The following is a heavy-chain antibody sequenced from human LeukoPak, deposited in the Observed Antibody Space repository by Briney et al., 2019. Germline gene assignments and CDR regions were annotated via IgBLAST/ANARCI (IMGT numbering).Heavy chain of an antibody. CDR1: GFTFSSYS. Sequence: GGSLRLSCAASGFTFSSYSMNWVRQAPGKGLEWVSYISSSSSSTIYYADSVKGRFTTSRDNAKNSLYLQMNSLRAEDTAVYYCARDDKIAVAGIIGYWGQGTLVTVSS. CDR3: ARDDKIAVAGIIGY. V-gene: IGHV3-48*01. D-gene: IGHD6-19*01. CDR2: ISSSSSSTI. J-gene: IGHJ4*02.